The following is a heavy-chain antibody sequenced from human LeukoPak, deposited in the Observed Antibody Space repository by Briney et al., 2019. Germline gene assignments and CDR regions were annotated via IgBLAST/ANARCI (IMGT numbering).Heavy chain of an antibody. CDR1: GYTFTDYY. Sequence: ASVKVSCKASGYTFTDYYMHWVRQAPGQGLEWMGWIHPNSGGTDYAQKFQGRVTMTRDTSISTAYMELSRLRSDDTAVYYCASPGGLREWELLFNWGQGTLVTVSS. V-gene: IGHV1-2*02. J-gene: IGHJ4*02. D-gene: IGHD1-26*01. CDR2: IHPNSGGT. CDR3: ASPGGLREWELLFN.